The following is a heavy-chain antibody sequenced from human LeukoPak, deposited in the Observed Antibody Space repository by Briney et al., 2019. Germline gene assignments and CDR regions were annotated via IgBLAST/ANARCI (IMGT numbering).Heavy chain of an antibody. V-gene: IGHV4-39*07. CDR3: ARDLNNYYGSGTLDY. Sequence: SETLSLTCTVSGGSISSSSYYWGWIRQPPGKGLEWIGSIYYSGSTYYNPPLKSRVTISVDTSKSQFSLKLSSVTAADTAVYYCARDLNNYYGSGTLDYWGQGTLVTVSS. CDR2: IYYSGST. D-gene: IGHD3-10*01. CDR1: GGSISSSSYY. J-gene: IGHJ4*02.